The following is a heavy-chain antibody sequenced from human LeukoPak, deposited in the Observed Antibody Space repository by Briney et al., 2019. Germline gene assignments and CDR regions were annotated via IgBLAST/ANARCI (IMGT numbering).Heavy chain of an antibody. CDR1: GYSISSGYY. V-gene: IGHV4-38-2*02. CDR2: IYHSGST. CDR3: ARWGTWGAVNSYGSN. J-gene: IGHJ4*02. Sequence: SETLSLTCTVSGYSISSGYYWGWIRQPPGKGLEWIVSIYHSGSTYYNPSLKSRVTISVDTSKNQFSLKLSSVTAADTAVYYCARWGTWGAVNSYGSNWGQGTLVTVSP. D-gene: IGHD5-18*01.